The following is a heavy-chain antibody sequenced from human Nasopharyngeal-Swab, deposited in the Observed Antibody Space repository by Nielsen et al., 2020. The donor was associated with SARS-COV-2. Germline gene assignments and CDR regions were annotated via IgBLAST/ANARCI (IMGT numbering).Heavy chain of an antibody. V-gene: IGHV4-39*01. CDR2: IYYSGST. Sequence: SETLSLTCTVSGGSISSRAYYWGWIRQPPGKGLEWIGNIYYSGSTYCKPSLKGRVTISVDTSHNHLSLNLSSVTAADTAVHYCARQASRPAWFGELLSPRFDYWGQGTLVTVSS. CDR1: GGSISSRAYY. CDR3: ARQASRPAWFGELLSPRFDY. D-gene: IGHD3-10*01. J-gene: IGHJ4*02.